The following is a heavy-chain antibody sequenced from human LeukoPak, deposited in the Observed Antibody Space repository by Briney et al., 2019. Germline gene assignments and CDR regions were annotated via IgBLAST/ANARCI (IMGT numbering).Heavy chain of an antibody. Sequence: GGSLRLSCAASGFTFDDYAMHWVRQAPGKGPEWVSGISWNSGSIGYADSVKGRFTISRDNSKNTLYLQMNSLRAEDTAVYYCASLGPDDYWGQGTLVTVSS. J-gene: IGHJ4*02. CDR3: ASLGPDDY. CDR2: ISWNSGSI. CDR1: GFTFDDYA. V-gene: IGHV3-9*01.